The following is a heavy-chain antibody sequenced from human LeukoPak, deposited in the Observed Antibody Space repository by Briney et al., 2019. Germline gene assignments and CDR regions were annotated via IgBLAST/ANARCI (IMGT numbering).Heavy chain of an antibody. Sequence: PGGSLRLSCAASGFTFSSYSMNWVRQAPGKGLEWVSYISSSSSTIYYADSVKGRFTISRDNAKNSLYLQMNSLRAEDTAVYYCARGAPHVIMVVMSGAFDIWGQGTMVTVSS. CDR1: GFTFSSYS. CDR2: ISSSSSTI. D-gene: IGHD2-8*01. V-gene: IGHV3-48*01. CDR3: ARGAPHVIMVVMSGAFDI. J-gene: IGHJ3*02.